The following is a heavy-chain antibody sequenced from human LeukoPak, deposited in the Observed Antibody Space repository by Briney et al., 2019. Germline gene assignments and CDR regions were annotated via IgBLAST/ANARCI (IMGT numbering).Heavy chain of an antibody. Sequence: SETLSLTCAVYGGSFSGYYWSWIRQPPGKGLEWIGENNHSGSTNYNPSLKSRVTISVDTSKNQFSLKLSSVTAADTAVYYCASVGYCSSTSCYNYFDYWGQGTLVTVSS. CDR3: ASVGYCSSTSCYNYFDY. D-gene: IGHD2-2*02. V-gene: IGHV4-34*01. CDR2: NNHSGST. CDR1: GGSFSGYY. J-gene: IGHJ4*02.